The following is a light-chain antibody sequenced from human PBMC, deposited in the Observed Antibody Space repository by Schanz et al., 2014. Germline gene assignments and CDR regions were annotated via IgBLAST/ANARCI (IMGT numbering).Light chain of an antibody. J-gene: IGLJ3*02. V-gene: IGLV2-14*03. Sequence: QSALTQPRSVSGSPGQSITISCTGTSSDVGGYNYVSWYQQHPGKAPKLMIYDVSNRPSGVSNRFSGSKSGNTASLTISGLQPEDEADYYCSSYTSSDNLVFGGGTKLTVL. CDR3: SSYTSSDNLV. CDR1: SSDVGGYNY. CDR2: DVS.